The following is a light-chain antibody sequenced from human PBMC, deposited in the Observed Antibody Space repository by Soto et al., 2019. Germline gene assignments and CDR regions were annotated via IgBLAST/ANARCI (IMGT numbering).Light chain of an antibody. Sequence: EVVMTQSPATLSVSPWERSTLSFRASQSVTSNYLAWYQQKPGQAPRLLIYGISTRATGVPDRFSGSGSGTDFTLTISRLEPEDFAVYYCQQYTDWPLTFGQGTKVDIK. CDR2: GIS. J-gene: IGKJ1*01. CDR3: QQYTDWPLT. CDR1: QSVTSNY. V-gene: IGKV3-20*01.